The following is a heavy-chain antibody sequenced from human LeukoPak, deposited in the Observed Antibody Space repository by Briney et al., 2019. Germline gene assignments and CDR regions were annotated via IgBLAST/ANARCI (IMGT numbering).Heavy chain of an antibody. CDR2: IYYSGST. CDR1: GGSISSYY. CDR3: ARHRSSIAARFFDY. V-gene: IGHV4-59*08. D-gene: IGHD6-6*01. J-gene: IGHJ4*02. Sequence: SETLSLTCTVSGGSISSYYWSWIRQPPGEGLEWIGYIYYSGSTNYNPSLKSRVTISVDTSKNQFSLKLSSVTAADTAVYYCARHRSSIAARFFDYWGQGTLVTVSS.